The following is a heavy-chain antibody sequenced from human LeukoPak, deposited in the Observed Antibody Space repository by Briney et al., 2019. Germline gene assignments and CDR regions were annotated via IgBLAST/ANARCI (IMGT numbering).Heavy chain of an antibody. V-gene: IGHV1-3*01. J-gene: IGHJ5*02. CDR2: INSAYGNT. Sequence: GASVKVSCKASGYTFTTYAIHWVRQAPGQRPEWMGWINSAYGNTKYSQKFQGRVTITSDTSATSAYMEVHSLTSEDTAIYYCARDSYMAAADTWFDPWGQGTLVTVSS. CDR3: ARDSYMAAADTWFDP. D-gene: IGHD6-13*01. CDR1: GYTFTTYA.